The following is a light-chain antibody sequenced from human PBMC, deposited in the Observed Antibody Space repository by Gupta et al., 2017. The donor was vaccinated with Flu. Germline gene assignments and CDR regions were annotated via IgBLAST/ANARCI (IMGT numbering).Light chain of an antibody. CDR3: AAWDDSLNGLV. V-gene: IGLV1-44*01. CDR2: SNN. CDR1: SSNIGSNT. Sequence: QSVLTQPPSASVTPGQRVTISCSGSSSNIGSNTVNWYQQLPGTAPKLLIYSNNQRPSGVPDRFSGSKSGTSASLAISGLQSEDEAYYYCAAWDDSLNGLVFGGGTKLTVL. J-gene: IGLJ3*02.